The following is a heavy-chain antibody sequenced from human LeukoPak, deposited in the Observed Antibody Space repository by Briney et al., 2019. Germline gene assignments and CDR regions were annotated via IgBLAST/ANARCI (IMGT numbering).Heavy chain of an antibody. CDR1: GYSISSGYY. Sequence: SETLSLTCTVSGYSISSGYYWGWIRQPPGKGLEWIGSIYHSGSTYYNPSLKSRVTISVDTSKNQFSLKLSSVTAADTAVYYCARTHGSGSYYKGSIDYWGQGTLVTVSS. CDR3: ARTHGSGSYYKGSIDY. D-gene: IGHD3-10*01. CDR2: IYHSGST. V-gene: IGHV4-38-2*02. J-gene: IGHJ4*02.